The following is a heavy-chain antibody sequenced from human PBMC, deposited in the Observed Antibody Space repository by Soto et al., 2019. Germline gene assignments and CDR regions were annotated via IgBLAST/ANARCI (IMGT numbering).Heavy chain of an antibody. CDR2: IYYSGST. D-gene: IGHD1-1*01. CDR3: ARDVGNPGWGWFDP. CDR1: GGSISSGGYY. V-gene: IGHV4-31*03. J-gene: IGHJ5*02. Sequence: SETLSLTCTVSGGSISSGGYYWSWIRQHPGKGLEWIGYIYYSGSTYYNPSLKSRVTISVDTSKNQFSLKLSSVTAADTAVYYCARDVGNPGWGWFDPWGQGTLVTVSS.